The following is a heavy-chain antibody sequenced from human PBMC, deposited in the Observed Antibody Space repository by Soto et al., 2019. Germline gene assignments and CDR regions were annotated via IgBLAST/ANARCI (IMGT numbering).Heavy chain of an antibody. CDR1: GASISTSTYY. D-gene: IGHD3-10*01. CDR3: SRHGAAVLYYYGMDV. J-gene: IGHJ6*02. CDR2: SYYTGDT. Sequence: PSETLSLTCTVSGASISTSTYYWAWVRQPPGKGLEWIGYSYYTGDTFYNPSLKSRVTISVDTSIHQFSLTLTSVTAADTAIYYCSRHGAAVLYYYGMDVWGQGTAVTVSS. V-gene: IGHV4-39*01.